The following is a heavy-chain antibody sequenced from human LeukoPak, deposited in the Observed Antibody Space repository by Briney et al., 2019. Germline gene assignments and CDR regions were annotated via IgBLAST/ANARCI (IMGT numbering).Heavy chain of an antibody. CDR3: ARGRIVTIFGVVTDYYYMDV. J-gene: IGHJ6*03. D-gene: IGHD3-3*01. Sequence: SETLSLTCTVSGGSISSSRYYWGWIRQPPGKGLERIESIYYSGSTYYNPSLKSRVTISVDTSKNQFSLKLSSVTAADTAVYYCARGRIVTIFGVVTDYYYMDVWGKGTTVTVSS. V-gene: IGHV4-39*07. CDR2: IYYSGST. CDR1: GGSISSSRYY.